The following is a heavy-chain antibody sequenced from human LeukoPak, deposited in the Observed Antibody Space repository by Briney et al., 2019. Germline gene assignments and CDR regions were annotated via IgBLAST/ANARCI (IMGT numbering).Heavy chain of an antibody. CDR3: AKHSRAHALDY. D-gene: IGHD4-11*01. CDR2: INWNGGST. V-gene: IGHV3-20*04. CDR1: GFTFDDYG. J-gene: IGHJ4*02. Sequence: PGGSLRLSCAASGFTFDDYGMSWVRHAPGKGLEWVSGINWNGGSTGYADSVKGRFTISRDNAKNSLYLQMNSLRAEDTALYYCAKHSRAHALDYWGQGTLVTVSS.